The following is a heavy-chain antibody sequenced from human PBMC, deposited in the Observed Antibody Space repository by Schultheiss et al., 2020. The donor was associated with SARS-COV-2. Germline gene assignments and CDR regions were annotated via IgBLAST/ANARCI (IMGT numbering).Heavy chain of an antibody. D-gene: IGHD1-26*01. J-gene: IGHJ3*02. Sequence: GGSLRLSCAASGFTFSSYSMNWVRQAPGKGLEWVSSISSSSSYIYYADSVKGRFTISRDNAKNSLYLQMNSLRAEDTAVYYCARDLVVGATPGHDAFDIWGQGTMVTVSS. V-gene: IGHV3-21*01. CDR3: ARDLVVGATPGHDAFDI. CDR1: GFTFSSYS. CDR2: ISSSSSYI.